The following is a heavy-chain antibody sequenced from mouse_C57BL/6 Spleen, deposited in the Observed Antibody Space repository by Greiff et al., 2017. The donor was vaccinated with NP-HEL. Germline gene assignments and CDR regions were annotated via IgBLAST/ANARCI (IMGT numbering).Heavy chain of an antibody. J-gene: IGHJ2*01. CDR3: TRGYEDTDY. V-gene: IGHV1-15*01. CDR2: IDPETGGT. D-gene: IGHD2-3*01. Sequence: VQLVESGAELVRPGASVTLSCKASGYTFTDYEMHWVKQTPVHGLEWIGAIDPETGGTAYNQKFKGKAILTADKSSSTAYMELRSLTSEDSAVYYCTRGYEDTDYWGQGTTLTVSS. CDR1: GYTFTDYE.